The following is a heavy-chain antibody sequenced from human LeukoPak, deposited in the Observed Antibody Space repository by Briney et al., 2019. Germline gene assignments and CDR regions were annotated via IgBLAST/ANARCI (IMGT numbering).Heavy chain of an antibody. J-gene: IGHJ4*02. CDR3: AKSSNGRAYFDY. V-gene: IGHV3-66*02. CDR2: IYSGGST. CDR1: GFTVSSNY. D-gene: IGHD2/OR15-2a*01. Sequence: GGSLRLSCAASGFTVSSNYMSWVRQAPGKGLEWVSVIYSGGSTYYADSVKGRFTISRDNSKNTLYLQMNSLRAEDTAVYYCAKSSNGRAYFDYWGQGTLVTVSS.